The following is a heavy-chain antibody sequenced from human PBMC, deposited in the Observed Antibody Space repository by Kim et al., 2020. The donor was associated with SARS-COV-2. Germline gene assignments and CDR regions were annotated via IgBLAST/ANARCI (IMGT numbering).Heavy chain of an antibody. CDR1: GGSISSSSYY. CDR2: MYYSGST. CDR3: ARITVAGTDNWFDP. Sequence: SETLSLTCTVSGGSISSSSYYWGWIRQPPGKGLEWIGSMYYSGSTYYNPSLKRRVTISVDTSKNQFSLKLSSVTAADTAVYYCARITVAGTDNWFDPWGQGTLVTVSS. V-gene: IGHV4-39*07. D-gene: IGHD6-19*01. J-gene: IGHJ5*02.